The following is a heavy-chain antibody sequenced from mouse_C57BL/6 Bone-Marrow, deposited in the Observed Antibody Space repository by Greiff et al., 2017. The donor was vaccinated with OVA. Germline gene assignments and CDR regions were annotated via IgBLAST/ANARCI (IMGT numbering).Heavy chain of an antibody. D-gene: IGHD2-2*01. CDR3: ARGMVTTGGFDY. Sequence: DVMLVESGGGLVKPGGSLKLSCAASGFTFSSYAMSWVRQTPEKRLEWVATISDGGSYTYYPDNVKGRFTISRDNAKNNLYLQMSHLKSEDTAMYYCARGMVTTGGFDYWGQGTTLTVSS. V-gene: IGHV5-4*03. CDR2: ISDGGSYT. J-gene: IGHJ2*01. CDR1: GFTFSSYA.